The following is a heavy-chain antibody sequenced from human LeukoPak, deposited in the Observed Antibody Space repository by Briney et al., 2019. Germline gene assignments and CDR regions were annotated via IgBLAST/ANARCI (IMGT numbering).Heavy chain of an antibody. J-gene: IGHJ4*02. CDR2: ISGSGGST. Sequence: GGSLRLSCAAPGFTFSSYAMSWVRQAPGKGLEWVSAISGSGGSTYYADSVKGRFTISRDNSKNTLYLQMNSLRAEDTAVYYCAKGRTGRVGIAVAADWGQGTLVTVSS. D-gene: IGHD6-19*01. V-gene: IGHV3-23*01. CDR3: AKGRTGRVGIAVAAD. CDR1: GFTFSSYA.